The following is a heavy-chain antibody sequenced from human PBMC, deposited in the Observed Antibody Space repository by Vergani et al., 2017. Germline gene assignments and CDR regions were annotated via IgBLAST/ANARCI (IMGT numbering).Heavy chain of an antibody. CDR2: IYYSENT. D-gene: IGHD6-19*01. CDR1: GGSISSYY. Sequence: QVQLQESGPGLVKPSETLSLICTVSGGSISSYYWSWIRQPPGKGMEWIGYIYYSENTNYNPSLKTRVTISVDTSKNQFSLTLTSVTAADTAVYYCASDTHSGQRADRWGQGIMVTVTS. CDR3: ASDTHSGQRADR. V-gene: IGHV4-59*01. J-gene: IGHJ5*02.